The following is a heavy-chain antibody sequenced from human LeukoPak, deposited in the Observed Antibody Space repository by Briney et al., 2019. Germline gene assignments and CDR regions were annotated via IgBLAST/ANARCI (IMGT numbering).Heavy chain of an antibody. CDR3: ARHVRDYELP. V-gene: IGHV4-4*09. CDR2: IYTSGST. D-gene: IGHD4-17*01. CDR1: GDSISSYY. Sequence: SETPSLTCTVSGDSISSYYWSWIRQPPGKGLEWIGYIYTSGSTGSNPSLKSRATLSVDTSKNQFSLQLTSVTAADTAVYYCARHVRDYELPWGQGTLVTVSS. J-gene: IGHJ4*02.